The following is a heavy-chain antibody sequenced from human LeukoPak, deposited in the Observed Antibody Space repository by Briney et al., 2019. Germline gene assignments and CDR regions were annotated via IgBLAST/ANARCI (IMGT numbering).Heavy chain of an antibody. J-gene: IGHJ4*02. V-gene: IGHV3-30*18. CDR3: AKDGGLFVGSSWPLRDYFDY. CDR2: ISYDGSNK. CDR1: GFTFSSYG. Sequence: PGRSLRLSCAASGFTFSSYGMHWVRQAPGKGLEWVAVISYDGSNKYYADSVKGRFTISRDNSKNTLYLQMNSLRAEDTAVYYCAKDGGLFVGSSWPLRDYFDYWGQGTLVTVSS. D-gene: IGHD6-13*01.